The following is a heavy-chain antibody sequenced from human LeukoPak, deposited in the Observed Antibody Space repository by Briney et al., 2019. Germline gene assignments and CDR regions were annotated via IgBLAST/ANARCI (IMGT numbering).Heavy chain of an antibody. J-gene: IGHJ6*03. D-gene: IGHD6-6*01. CDR3: AREAGYSSSFWGPYYMDV. Sequence: PSETLSLTCTVSGGSISSYYWSWIRQPAGKGLEWIGRIYTSGSTNYNPSLKSRVTMSVDTSKNQFSLKLSSVTAADTAVYYCAREAGYSSSFWGPYYMDVWGKGTTVTVSS. V-gene: IGHV4-4*07. CDR2: IYTSGST. CDR1: GGSISSYY.